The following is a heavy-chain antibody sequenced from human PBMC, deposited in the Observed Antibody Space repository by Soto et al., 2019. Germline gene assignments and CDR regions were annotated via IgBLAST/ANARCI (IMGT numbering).Heavy chain of an antibody. V-gene: IGHV3-74*03. D-gene: IGHD2-2*01. CDR1: GFTVSSYW. Sequence: GSLRLSCAASGFTVSSYWMHWVRQAPGKGLVWVSRINSDGSSTMYADSVTGRFTISRDNAKNTLYLQMNSLRAEDTAVYYCTRDIATYCTSTSCPNWFDPWGQGTLVTVSS. CDR3: TRDIATYCTSTSCPNWFDP. CDR2: INSDGSST. J-gene: IGHJ5*02.